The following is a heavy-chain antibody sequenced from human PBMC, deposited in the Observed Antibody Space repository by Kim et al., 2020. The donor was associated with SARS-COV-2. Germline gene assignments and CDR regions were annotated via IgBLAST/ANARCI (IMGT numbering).Heavy chain of an antibody. D-gene: IGHD6-13*01. CDR1: GFTVSSNY. Sequence: GGSLRLSCAASGFTVSSNYMSWVHQAPGKGLEWVSVIYSGGSTYYADSVKGRFTISRDNSKNTLYLQMNSLRAEDTAVYYCARVGEGAAAGFDYWGQGTLVTVSS. J-gene: IGHJ4*02. V-gene: IGHV3-66*01. CDR3: ARVGEGAAAGFDY. CDR2: IYSGGST.